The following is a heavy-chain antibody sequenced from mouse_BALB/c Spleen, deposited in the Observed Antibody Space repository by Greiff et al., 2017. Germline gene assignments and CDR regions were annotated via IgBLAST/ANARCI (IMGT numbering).Heavy chain of an antibody. CDR2: INPNNGGT. Sequence: VQLQQSGPELVKPGASVKIPCKASGYTFTDYNMDWVKQSHGKSLEWIGDINPNNGGTIYNQKFKGKATLTVDKSSSTAYMELRSLTSEDTDVYYCARGGNRYDAGAWFAYWGQGTLVTVSA. D-gene: IGHD2-14*01. CDR3: ARGGNRYDAGAWFAY. V-gene: IGHV1-18*01. J-gene: IGHJ3*01. CDR1: GYTFTDYN.